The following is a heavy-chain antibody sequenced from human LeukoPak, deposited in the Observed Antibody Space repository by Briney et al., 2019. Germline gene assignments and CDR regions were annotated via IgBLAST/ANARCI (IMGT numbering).Heavy chain of an antibody. CDR2: FDPADGET. CDR3: TTDRSRATGHGVFHWFDS. Sequence: ASVKVSCKVSGYTLTEFSLHWVRQARGRGLEGMGGFDPADGETIYSQRFQDRVTMTEDTSTDTAYMEVSSRRSEDTAVYYCTTDRSRATGHGVFHWFDSCGQGALVTVSS. CDR1: GYTLTEFS. J-gene: IGHJ5*01. V-gene: IGHV1-24*01. D-gene: IGHD1-14*01.